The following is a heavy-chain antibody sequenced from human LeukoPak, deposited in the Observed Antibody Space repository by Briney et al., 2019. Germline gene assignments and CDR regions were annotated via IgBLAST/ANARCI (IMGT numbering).Heavy chain of an antibody. V-gene: IGHV5-51*01. CDR1: GYSFTSYW. J-gene: IGHJ5*02. CDR2: IYPGDSDT. D-gene: IGHD2-15*01. Sequence: GESLKISCKGSGYSFTSYWIGWVRQMPGKGLEWMGIIYPGDSDTRYSPSFQGQVTISADKSIGTAYLQWSSLKASDTAMYYCARRLVVVAATSFDWFDPWGQGTLVTVSS. CDR3: ARRLVVVAATSFDWFDP.